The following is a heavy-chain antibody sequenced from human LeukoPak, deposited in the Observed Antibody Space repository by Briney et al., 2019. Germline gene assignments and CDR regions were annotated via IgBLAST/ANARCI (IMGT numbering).Heavy chain of an antibody. CDR2: ISYDGSNE. CDR3: AKVMEGYGDYVGHFQH. J-gene: IGHJ1*01. V-gene: IGHV3-30*04. CDR1: GFTFSSYA. D-gene: IGHD4-17*01. Sequence: GGSLRLSCAASGFTFSSYAMHWVRQAPGKGLEWVAVISYDGSNEYYVDSVKGRFTISRDNSKNTLYLQMNNLRAEDTAVYYCAKVMEGYGDYVGHFQHWGQGTLVTVSS.